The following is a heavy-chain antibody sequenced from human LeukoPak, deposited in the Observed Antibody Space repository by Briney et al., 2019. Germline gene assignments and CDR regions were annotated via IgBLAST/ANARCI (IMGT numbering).Heavy chain of an antibody. J-gene: IGHJ4*02. CDR2: INPIGGST. CDR1: GYTFTSYY. V-gene: IGHV1-46*01. Sequence: ASVKVSCKVSGYTFTSYYLHWVRQAPGQGLEWMGIINPIGGSTTYAQKFQGRVTMTRDTSTSTVYMELSSLRSEDTAVYYCARGGSLAAAPHLYYSDYWGQGSLVTVSS. D-gene: IGHD6-19*01. CDR3: ARGGSLAAAPHLYYSDY.